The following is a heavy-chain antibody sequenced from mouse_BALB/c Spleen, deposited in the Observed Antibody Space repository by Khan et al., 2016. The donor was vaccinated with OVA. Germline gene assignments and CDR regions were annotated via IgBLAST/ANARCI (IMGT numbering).Heavy chain of an antibody. CDR2: INTYTGEP. CDR1: GYTFTKFG. CDR3: ARPPYFYCTMAY. Sequence: QIQLVQSGPELKKPGETVKISCKASGYTFTKFGMNWVKQAPGKGLEWMGWINTYTGEPTYADDFKGRFAFSMETSASTAYLQLNNLKDEDTATFFYARPPYFYCTMAYWGQGTSVTVSA. V-gene: IGHV9-3-1*01. J-gene: IGHJ4*01. D-gene: IGHD2-10*01.